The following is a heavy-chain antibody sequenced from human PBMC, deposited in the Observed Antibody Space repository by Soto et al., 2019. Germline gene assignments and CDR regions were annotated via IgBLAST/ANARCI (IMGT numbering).Heavy chain of an antibody. J-gene: IGHJ4*02. CDR1: GGSFSGYY. V-gene: IGHV4-34*01. D-gene: IGHD3-22*01. CDR2: INHSGST. Sequence: SETLSLTCAVYGGSFSGYYWSWIRQPPGKGLEWIGEINHSGSTNYNPSLKSRVTISVDTSKNQFSLKLSSVTAADTAVCYCARTRKDYYDSSGYYRLSDYWGQGTLVTVSS. CDR3: ARTRKDYYDSSGYYRLSDY.